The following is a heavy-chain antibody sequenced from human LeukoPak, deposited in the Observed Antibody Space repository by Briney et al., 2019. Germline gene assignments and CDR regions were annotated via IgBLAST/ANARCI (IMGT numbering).Heavy chain of an antibody. V-gene: IGHV3-21*01. CDR1: GFTFSSYS. Sequence: GGSLRLSCAASGFTFSSYSMNWVRQAPGKGLEWVSSISSSSSYIYYVDSVKGRFTISRDNAKNSLYLQMNSLRAEDTAVYYCARVGGGHAFDIWGQGTMVTVSS. D-gene: IGHD3-16*01. CDR3: ARVGGGHAFDI. J-gene: IGHJ3*02. CDR2: ISSSSSYI.